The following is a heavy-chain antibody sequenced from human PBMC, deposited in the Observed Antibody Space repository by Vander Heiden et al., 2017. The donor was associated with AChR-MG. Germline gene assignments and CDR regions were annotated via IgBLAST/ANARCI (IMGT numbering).Heavy chain of an antibody. D-gene: IGHD5-12*01. J-gene: IGHJ4*02. CDR1: GGFSSGYY. V-gene: IGHV4-34*01. Sequence: QVQLQQWGAGLLKPSETLSLTCAVYGGFSSGYYWSWIRQPPGKGLESIGEINHSGKTNYNPSLKSRVTISVDTSKNQFSLKLSSVTAADAAVYYCARAGWLQGDPGCDYWGQGTLVTVSS. CDR3: ARAGWLQGDPGCDY. CDR2: INHSGKT.